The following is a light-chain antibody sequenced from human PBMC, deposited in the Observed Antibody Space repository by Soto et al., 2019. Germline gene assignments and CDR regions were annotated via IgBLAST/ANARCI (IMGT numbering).Light chain of an antibody. J-gene: IGKJ4*01. CDR1: QGISNY. CDR3: QKYDTAPLT. V-gene: IGKV1-27*01. Sequence: DIQMTQSPSSLSASIGDRVTITCRASQGISNYLAWYQQMPGKVPKLLIYEAFTLRSGVAPRFSGSGSGTDFTLTISSLQPEDVATYYCQKYDTAPLTFGGGTKVEIK. CDR2: EAF.